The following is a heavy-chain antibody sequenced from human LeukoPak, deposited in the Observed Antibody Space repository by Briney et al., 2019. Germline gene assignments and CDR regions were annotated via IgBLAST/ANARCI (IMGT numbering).Heavy chain of an antibody. CDR1: GFPFSAYW. CDR3: ARKTVVGSYFDY. CDR2: IKQDGSDK. D-gene: IGHD4-23*01. J-gene: IGHJ4*02. V-gene: IGHV3-7*03. Sequence: GGSLSLSCAASGFPFSAYWISWVRQAPGKGLEWVANIKQDGSDKYYVDSVKGRFTISRDNAKNSLYLQMNSLRAEDTAVYYCARKTVVGSYFDYWGQGTPVTVSS.